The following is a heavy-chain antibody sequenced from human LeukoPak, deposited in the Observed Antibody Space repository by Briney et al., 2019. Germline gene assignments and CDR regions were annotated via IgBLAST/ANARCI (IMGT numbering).Heavy chain of an antibody. V-gene: IGHV4-39*01. Sequence: SETLSLTCTVSGGSISSSSYYWGWICQPPGKGLEWIGSIYYSGSTYYNPSLKSRVTISVDTSKNQFSLKLSSVTAADTAVYYCARQWIQLYAFDIWGQGTMVTVSS. CDR2: IYYSGST. CDR1: GGSISSSSYY. CDR3: ARQWIQLYAFDI. J-gene: IGHJ3*02. D-gene: IGHD5-18*01.